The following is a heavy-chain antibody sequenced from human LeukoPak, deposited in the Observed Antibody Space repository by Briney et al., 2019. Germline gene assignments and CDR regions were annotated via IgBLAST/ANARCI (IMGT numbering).Heavy chain of an antibody. CDR1: GFTFSDYY. CDR2: ISSSTYT. J-gene: IGHJ5*02. D-gene: IGHD5-18*01. V-gene: IGHV3-11*06. CDR3: ARNRVMVTSWFDP. Sequence: GGSLRLSCAASGFTFSDYYMSWIRQAPGKGLEWVSYISSSTYTNYADSVKGRFTISRDNAKNSLYLQMNSLRAEDTAVYYCARNRVMVTSWFDPWGQGTLVTVSS.